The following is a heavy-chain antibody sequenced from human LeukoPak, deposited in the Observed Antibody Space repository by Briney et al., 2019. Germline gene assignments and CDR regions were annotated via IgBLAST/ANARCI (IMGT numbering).Heavy chain of an antibody. CDR2: ISYDGSNK. V-gene: IGHV3-30*18. D-gene: IGHD3-22*01. Sequence: QSGGSLRLSCAASGFTFSSYGMHWVRQAPGKGLEWVAVISYDGSNKYYADSVKGRFTISRDNSKNTLYLQMNSLRAEDTAVYYCAKDGRTYYYDSSGYFHDYWAREPWSPSPQ. CDR1: GFTFSSYG. CDR3: AKDGRTYYYDSSGYFHDY. J-gene: IGHJ4*02.